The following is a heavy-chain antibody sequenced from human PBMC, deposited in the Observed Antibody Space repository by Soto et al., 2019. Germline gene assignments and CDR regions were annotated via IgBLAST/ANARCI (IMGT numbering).Heavy chain of an antibody. CDR2: INWNGGST. V-gene: IGHV3-20*04. J-gene: IGHJ6*02. Sequence: EVQLVESGGGVVRPGGSLRLSCAASGFTFDDYGMSWVRQAPGKGLEWVSGINWNGGSTGYADSVKGRFTISRDNAKNSLYLKMNSLRAEDTALYYCARGEDTAMGYYYYGMDVWGQGTTVTVSS. D-gene: IGHD5-18*01. CDR1: GFTFDDYG. CDR3: ARGEDTAMGYYYYGMDV.